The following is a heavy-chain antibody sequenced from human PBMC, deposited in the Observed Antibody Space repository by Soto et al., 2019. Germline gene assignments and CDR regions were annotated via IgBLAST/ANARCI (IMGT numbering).Heavy chain of an antibody. V-gene: IGHV3-15*01. Sequence: EVQVVESGGDLVEPGGSLRPSCVTSGFMFSSAWMSWVRQGPGKGLEWVARIKSKNDGGAADYAAPVNGRFSISRDDSKSTVYLQMNSLRAEDTALYYCVEGWNDFWGQGTLVTVSS. CDR1: GFMFSSAW. D-gene: IGHD1-1*01. CDR2: IKSKNDGGAA. J-gene: IGHJ4*02. CDR3: VEGWNDF.